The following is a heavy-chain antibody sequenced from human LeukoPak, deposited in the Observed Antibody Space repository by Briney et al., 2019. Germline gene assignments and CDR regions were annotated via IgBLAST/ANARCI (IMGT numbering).Heavy chain of an antibody. CDR1: GYSIRSGYY. V-gene: IGHV4-38-2*02. J-gene: IGHJ5*02. CDR2: MYHSGST. Sequence: SETLSLTCTVSGYSIRSGYYWGWIRQPPGKGLEWIGSMYHSGSTFYNPSLRSRVTTSVDTSKNQISLNLRSVTAADTAVYYCARVPGPNWFDPWGQGTLVTVSS. CDR3: ARVPGPNWFDP.